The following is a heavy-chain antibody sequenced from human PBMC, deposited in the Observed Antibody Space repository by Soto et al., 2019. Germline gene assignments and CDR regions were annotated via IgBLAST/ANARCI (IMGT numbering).Heavy chain of an antibody. Sequence: GGSLRLSCAASGFTFSSYGMHWVRQAPGKGLEWVAVIWYDGSNKYYADSVKGRFTISRDNSKNTLYLQMNSLRAEDTAVYYCARSYYYDSSGYIDYWGQGTLVT. CDR1: GFTFSSYG. CDR2: IWYDGSNK. D-gene: IGHD3-22*01. J-gene: IGHJ4*02. V-gene: IGHV3-33*01. CDR3: ARSYYYDSSGYIDY.